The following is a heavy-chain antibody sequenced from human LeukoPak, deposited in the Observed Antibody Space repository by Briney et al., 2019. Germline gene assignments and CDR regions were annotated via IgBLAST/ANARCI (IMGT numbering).Heavy chain of an antibody. D-gene: IGHD3-3*01. V-gene: IGHV3-23*01. CDR1: GFTFSSYA. Sequence: GGSLRLSCAASGFTFSSYAMSWVRQAPGKGLKWVSAISGSGRSTYYGDSVKGRFTVSGDNSKNTLFLQMNSLRAEDTAVYYCAKGTTYDFWSGYPHSRTFDYWGQGTLVTVSS. J-gene: IGHJ4*02. CDR3: AKGTTYDFWSGYPHSRTFDY. CDR2: ISGSGRST.